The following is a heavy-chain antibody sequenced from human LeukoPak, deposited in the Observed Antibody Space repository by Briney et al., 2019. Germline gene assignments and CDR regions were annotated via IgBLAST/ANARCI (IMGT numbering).Heavy chain of an antibody. CDR1: GFTFSSYA. CDR3: AKTPHYYGSGSYYSFDY. V-gene: IGHV3-23*01. Sequence: GGSLRLSCAVSGFTFSSYAMSWVRQAPGKGLEWVSAISGSGGSTYYADSVKGRFTISRDNSKNTLYLQMNSLRAEDTAVYYCAKTPHYYGSGSYYSFDYWGQGTLVTVSS. CDR2: ISGSGGST. D-gene: IGHD3-10*01. J-gene: IGHJ4*02.